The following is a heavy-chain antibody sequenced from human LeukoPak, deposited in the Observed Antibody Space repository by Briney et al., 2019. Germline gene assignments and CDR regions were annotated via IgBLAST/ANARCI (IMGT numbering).Heavy chain of an antibody. CDR1: RFTFSSYA. D-gene: IGHD2-2*01. J-gene: IGHJ5*02. Sequence: GGSLRLSCAASRFTFSSYAMSWVRQAPGKGLEWVSAISGSGGSTYYADSVKGRFTISRDNSKNTLYLQMNSLRSEDTAVYYCARDIVVVPAVDNWFDPWGQGTLVTVSS. V-gene: IGHV3-23*01. CDR3: ARDIVVVPAVDNWFDP. CDR2: ISGSGGST.